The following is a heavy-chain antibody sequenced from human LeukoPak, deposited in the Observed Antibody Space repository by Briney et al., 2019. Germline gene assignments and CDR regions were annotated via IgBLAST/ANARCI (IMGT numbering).Heavy chain of an antibody. D-gene: IGHD3-22*01. V-gene: IGHV3-49*03. Sequence: PGGSLRLSCTASGFTFGDYAMSWFRQAPGKGLEWVGFIRSKAYGGTTEYAASVKGRFTISRDDSKSIAYLQMNSLKTEDTAVYYCTRDIRLKYYYDSTDTVDIWGQGTRVTVSS. CDR1: GFTFGDYA. CDR3: TRDIRLKYYYDSTDTVDI. J-gene: IGHJ3*02. CDR2: IRSKAYGGTT.